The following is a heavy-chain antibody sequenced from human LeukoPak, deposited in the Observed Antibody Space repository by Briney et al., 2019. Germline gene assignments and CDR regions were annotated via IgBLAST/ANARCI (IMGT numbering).Heavy chain of an antibody. CDR1: GYTFTSYY. D-gene: IGHD5-18*01. J-gene: IGHJ6*03. V-gene: IGHV1-46*01. Sequence: RASVKVSCKASGYTFTSYYIHWVRQAPGQGLEWMGMITPSGGSRSYAQNFKGRVTMTRDTATSTVYMELSSLRSEDTAVYYCARDHPDGDTYGYVPWEYYYYMDVWGKGTTVTVSS. CDR2: ITPSGGSR. CDR3: ARDHPDGDTYGYVPWEYYYYMDV.